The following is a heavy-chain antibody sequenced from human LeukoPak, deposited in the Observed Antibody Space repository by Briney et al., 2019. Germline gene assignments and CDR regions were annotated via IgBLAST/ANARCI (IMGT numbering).Heavy chain of an antibody. V-gene: IGHV1-69*04. CDR1: GGTFSSYA. J-gene: IGHJ4*02. CDR2: IIPILGIA. Sequence: ASVKVSCKASGGTFSSYAISWVRQAPGQGLEWMGRIIPILGIANYAQKFRGRVTITADKSASTAYMELSSLRSEDTAVYYCATIAAVGSRRDYWGQGTLVTVSS. CDR3: ATIAAVGSRRDY. D-gene: IGHD6-13*01.